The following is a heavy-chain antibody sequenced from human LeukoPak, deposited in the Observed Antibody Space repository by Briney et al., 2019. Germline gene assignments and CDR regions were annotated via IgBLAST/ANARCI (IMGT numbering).Heavy chain of an antibody. Sequence: SGTLSLTCAVSGGSISSSNWWSWVRQPPGKGLEWIGEIYHSGSTNYNPSLKSRVTISVDKSKNQFSLKLSSVTAADTAVYYCARTNVEMATTFDYWGQGTLVTVSS. D-gene: IGHD5-24*01. CDR2: IYHSGST. V-gene: IGHV4-4*02. J-gene: IGHJ4*02. CDR3: ARTNVEMATTFDY. CDR1: GGSISSSNW.